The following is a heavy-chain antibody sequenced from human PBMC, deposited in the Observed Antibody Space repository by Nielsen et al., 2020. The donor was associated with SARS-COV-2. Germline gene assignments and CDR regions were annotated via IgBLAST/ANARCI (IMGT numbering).Heavy chain of an antibody. CDR1: GFTFSEFY. V-gene: IGHV3-11*06. J-gene: IGHJ1*01. CDR2: MSRSGART. CDR3: ARDIAVAGTEYFQH. D-gene: IGHD6-19*01. Sequence: GGSLRLSCEGSGFTFSEFYMTWIRQAPGKGLEWITHMSRSGARTKSADSVKGRFTISRDNSKSTLYLQMNSLRAEVTAVYYCARDIAVAGTEYFQHWGQGTLVTVSS.